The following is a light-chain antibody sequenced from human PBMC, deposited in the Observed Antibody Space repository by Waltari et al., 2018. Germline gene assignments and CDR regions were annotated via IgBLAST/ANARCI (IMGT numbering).Light chain of an antibody. Sequence: EIELTQSTGTLSLPPGERATLSCRASQSVAGSYLAWYQHKPGQVPRLLIYGASIRATGIPDRFSGSGSGTGFTLTISRLEPEDFAVYYCQQYGGSPYTFGQGTKLEIK. J-gene: IGKJ2*01. V-gene: IGKV3-20*01. CDR1: QSVAGSY. CDR2: GAS. CDR3: QQYGGSPYT.